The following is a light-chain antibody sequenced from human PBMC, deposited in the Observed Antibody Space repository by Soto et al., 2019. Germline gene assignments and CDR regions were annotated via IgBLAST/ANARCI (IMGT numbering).Light chain of an antibody. CDR2: EVS. CDR3: NSFTTGNLVV. CDR1: SSDVGGYNY. J-gene: IGLJ2*01. V-gene: IGLV2-14*01. Sequence: QSALTQPASVSGSPGQSITISCTGTSSDVGGYNYVSWYQQHPGKAPKVMIYEVSNRPSGVSDRFSGSKSGNTAFLTISGLQAEDEAEYYCNSFTTGNLVVFGGGTKLTVL.